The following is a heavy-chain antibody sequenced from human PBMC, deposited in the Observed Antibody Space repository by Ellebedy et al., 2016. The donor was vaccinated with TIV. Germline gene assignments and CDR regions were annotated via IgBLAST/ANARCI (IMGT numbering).Heavy chain of an antibody. J-gene: IGHJ4*02. V-gene: IGHV1-18*01. CDR2: INAGNGNT. Sequence: AASVTVSCKASGYTFTSYGISWVRQAPGQRLEWMGWINAGNGNTKYSQKFQGRVTITRDTSASTAYMELSSLTSDDTAVFYCARTVSYSSGWYGYWGQGTLVTVSS. CDR1: GYTFTSYG. D-gene: IGHD6-19*01. CDR3: ARTVSYSSGWYGY.